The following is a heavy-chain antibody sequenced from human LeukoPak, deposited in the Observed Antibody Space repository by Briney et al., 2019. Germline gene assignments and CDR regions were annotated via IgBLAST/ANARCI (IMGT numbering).Heavy chain of an antibody. CDR3: AREGAYDKWIQVDP. J-gene: IGHJ5*02. V-gene: IGHV4-39*07. Sequence: PSETLSLTCTVSGGSISSSSYYWGWIRQPPGKGLEWIGSIYYSGSTYYNPSLKSRVTISVDTSKNQFSLRLSSVTAADTAVYYCAREGAYDKWIQVDPWGQGTLVTVSS. CDR1: GGSISSSSYY. D-gene: IGHD3-9*01. CDR2: IYYSGST.